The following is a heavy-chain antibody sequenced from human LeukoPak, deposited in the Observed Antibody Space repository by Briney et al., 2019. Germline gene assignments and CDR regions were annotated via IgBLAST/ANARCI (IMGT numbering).Heavy chain of an antibody. V-gene: IGHV4-34*01. CDR2: VNHSGSA. CDR1: GASFSDYY. Sequence: SETLSLTCAVYGASFSDYYWSWIRHSPTKGLEWIGEVNHSGSAKYNPSLKSRVTISADKSKNQFSLRLSPVAAADSGVYYCARERASNNHDNWFDPWGQGTLVTVSS. CDR3: ARERASNNHDNWFDP. J-gene: IGHJ5*02.